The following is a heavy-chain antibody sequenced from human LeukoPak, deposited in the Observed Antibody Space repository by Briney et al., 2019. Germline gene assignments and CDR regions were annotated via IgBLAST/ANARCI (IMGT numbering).Heavy chain of an antibody. CDR2: IYHSGST. J-gene: IGHJ4*02. CDR1: GGSISSGGYY. Sequence: PSETLSLTCTVSGGSISSGGYYWSWIRQPPGKGLEWIGYIYHSGSTYYNPSLKSRVTISVDRSKNQFSLKLSSVTAADTAVHYCARGSRTRGRQYSSGWYGFDYWGQGTLVTVSS. D-gene: IGHD6-19*01. CDR3: ARGSRTRGRQYSSGWYGFDY. V-gene: IGHV4-30-2*01.